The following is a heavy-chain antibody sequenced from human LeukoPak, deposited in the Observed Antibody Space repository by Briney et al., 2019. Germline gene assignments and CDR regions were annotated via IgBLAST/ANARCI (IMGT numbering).Heavy chain of an antibody. D-gene: IGHD3-10*01. J-gene: IGHJ4*02. CDR1: VYTFTGYY. Sequence: ASVRVSCKASVYTFTGYYMHWVRQAPGQGREWMGWINPNSGGTNYAQKFQGRVTMTRDTSISTAYMELSRLRSDDTAVYYCARGYYGSGSYYLVYWGQGTLVTVSP. CDR2: INPNSGGT. CDR3: ARGYYGSGSYYLVY. V-gene: IGHV1-2*02.